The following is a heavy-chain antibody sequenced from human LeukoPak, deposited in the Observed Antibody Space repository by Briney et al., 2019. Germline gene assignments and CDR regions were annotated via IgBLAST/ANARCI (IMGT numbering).Heavy chain of an antibody. V-gene: IGHV1-18*01. J-gene: IGHJ4*02. CDR1: GYTFTSYG. CDR3: ARGSPPRRNYDSRGYYSYYFDY. D-gene: IGHD3-22*01. Sequence: APVKVSCTASGYTFTSYGISWVRQAPGHGLEWMGWISAYNGNTHYAQKLQGRVTMTTDTSTSTVYMGLRSLRSDDTDVYYCARGSPPRRNYDSRGYYSYYFDYWGQGTLVTVSS. CDR2: ISAYNGNT.